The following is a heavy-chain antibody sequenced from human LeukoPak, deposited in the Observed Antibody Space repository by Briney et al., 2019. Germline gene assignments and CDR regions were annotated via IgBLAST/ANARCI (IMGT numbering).Heavy chain of an antibody. CDR2: ITNSGNSK. CDR1: EFTFSSYS. CDR3: AKFPGYGYSFAFDY. D-gene: IGHD5-18*01. Sequence: GGSLRLSCAASEFTFSSYSMNWVRQAPGKGLGWVSYITNSGNSKSYADSVRGRFTISRDNTKNSLYLQMNGLRAEDTAAYYCAKFPGYGYSFAFDYWGQGTLVTVSS. V-gene: IGHV3-48*01. J-gene: IGHJ4*02.